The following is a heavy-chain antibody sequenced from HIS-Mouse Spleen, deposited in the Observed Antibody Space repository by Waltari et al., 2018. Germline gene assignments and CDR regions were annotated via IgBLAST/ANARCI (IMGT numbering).Heavy chain of an antibody. CDR1: GGSISSSSYY. Sequence: QLQLQESGPGLVKPSETLSLPCTVSGGSISSSSYYLRWIRQPPGKGLEWIGGIYYSGSTYYNQSLKSRVTISVDTSKNQFSLKLSSVTAADTAVYYCAREIPYSSSWYDWYFDLWGRGTLVTVSS. V-gene: IGHV4-39*07. D-gene: IGHD6-13*01. CDR2: IYYSGST. CDR3: AREIPYSSSWYDWYFDL. J-gene: IGHJ2*01.